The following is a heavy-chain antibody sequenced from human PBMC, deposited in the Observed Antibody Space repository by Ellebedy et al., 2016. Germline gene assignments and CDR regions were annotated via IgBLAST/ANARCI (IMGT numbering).Heavy chain of an antibody. CDR2: IYHNGST. Sequence: SETLSLTCSVSGGSIRSFYWNWIRQPPGKGLEWIGNIYHNGSTNYNPSLKSRVTVSVDMSKNHFSLKLNSVTAADTAVYYCARALWYYDSSRSQNFYFHLWGRGTLVTVSS. CDR3: ARALWYYDSSRSQNFYFHL. D-gene: IGHD3-22*01. V-gene: IGHV4-59*01. CDR1: GGSIRSFY. J-gene: IGHJ2*01.